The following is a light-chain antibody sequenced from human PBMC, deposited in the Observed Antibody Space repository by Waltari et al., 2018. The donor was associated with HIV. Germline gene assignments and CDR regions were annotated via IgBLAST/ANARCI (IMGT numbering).Light chain of an antibody. V-gene: IGLV2-23*02. CDR3: CSYAGGNSYV. J-gene: IGLJ1*01. CDR2: EVN. Sequence: QSALTQPASVSASPGQSITISCTCTRSDVGNYNVVSWYRQFPDKAPQLLIFEVNKRPSGVSNRCSGSKSGNSASLTIAGLLADDEADYYCCSYAGGNSYVFGTGTKVTVL. CDR1: RSDVGNYNV.